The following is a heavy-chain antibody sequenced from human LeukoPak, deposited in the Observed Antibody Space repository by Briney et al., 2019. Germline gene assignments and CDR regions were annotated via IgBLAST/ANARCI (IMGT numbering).Heavy chain of an antibody. D-gene: IGHD6-19*01. J-gene: IGHJ4*02. V-gene: IGHV4-59*01. CDR2: IYYSGST. CDR3: ARDEVAGGFDY. CDR1: GGSISNYY. Sequence: SETPSLTCNVSGGSISNYYWTWIRQPPGKGLEWIGYIYYSGSTNYNPSLKSRVTISVDTSKNQYSLKLSSVTAADTAVYYCARDEVAGGFDYWGQGTLVTVSS.